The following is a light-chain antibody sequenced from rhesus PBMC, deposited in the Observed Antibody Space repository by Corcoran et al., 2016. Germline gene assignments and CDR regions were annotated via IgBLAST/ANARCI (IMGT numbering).Light chain of an antibody. V-gene: IGKV1S14*01. Sequence: DIQMTQSSSSLSASVGDTVTITCRASQGISHYLAWYKQKPGKAPNPLIYYASNLESGVPSRFSGSGSGTEFTLTISTLQPEDFATYYCQQQNSFPLTFGGGTKVDLK. CDR1: QGISHY. J-gene: IGKJ4*01. CDR3: QQQNSFPLT. CDR2: YAS.